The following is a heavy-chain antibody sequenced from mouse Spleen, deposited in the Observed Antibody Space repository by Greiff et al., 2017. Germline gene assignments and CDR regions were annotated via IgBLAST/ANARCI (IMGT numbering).Heavy chain of an antibody. CDR2: ISSGGGNT. CDR1: GFTFSSYA. CDR3: ARMDY. V-gene: IGHV5-9*04. Sequence: EVKLVESGGGLVKPGGSLKLSCAASGFTFSSYAMSWVRQTPEKRLEWVATISSGGGNTYYPDSVKGRFTISRDNAKNTLYLQMSSLKSEDTAMYYCARMDYWGQGTSVTVSS. J-gene: IGHJ4*01.